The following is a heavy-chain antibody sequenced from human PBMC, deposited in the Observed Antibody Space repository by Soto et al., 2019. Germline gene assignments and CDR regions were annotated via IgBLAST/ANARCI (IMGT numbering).Heavy chain of an antibody. CDR3: ARRLDDRADEGFDV. CDR1: GGTFSTYT. J-gene: IGHJ3*01. D-gene: IGHD3-16*01. Sequence: QVHLVQSGAEVRKPGSSVKVSCKTSGGTFSTYTIYWVRQAPGQGLEWMGRIIPLFGTTRYAQNFQDRVTIIAEESTSTTYMELSSLRAEDTALYYCARRLDDRADEGFDVWGEGTAVTVSA. CDR2: IIPLFGTT. V-gene: IGHV1-69*18.